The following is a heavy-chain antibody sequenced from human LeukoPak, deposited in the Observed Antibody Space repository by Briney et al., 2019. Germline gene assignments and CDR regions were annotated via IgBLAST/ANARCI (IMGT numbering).Heavy chain of an antibody. J-gene: IGHJ6*03. CDR2: INHSGST. Sequence: SETLSLTCAVYGGSFSGYYWSWIRQPPGKGLEWIGEINHSGSTNYNPSLKSRVTISVDTSKNQFSLKLSSVTAADTAVYYCARGIGVRGVNYYYYYYYMDVWGKGTTVTVSS. CDR1: GGSFSGYY. V-gene: IGHV4-34*01. CDR3: ARGIGVRGVNYYYYYYYMDV. D-gene: IGHD3-10*01.